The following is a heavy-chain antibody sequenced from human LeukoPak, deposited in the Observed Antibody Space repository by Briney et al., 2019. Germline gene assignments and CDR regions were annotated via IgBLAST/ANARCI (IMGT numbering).Heavy chain of an antibody. V-gene: IGHV3-23*01. CDR2: INNSGDKK. CDR3: ARGSPPDY. J-gene: IGHJ4*02. CDR1: GFTFNYYA. D-gene: IGHD2-15*01. Sequence: GGSLRLSCAASGFTFNYYAMTWVRQAPGKGLEWVSVINNSGDKKYYADSLKGRFTISRDNAKNSLYLQLNSLRAEDTAVYYCARGSPPDYWGQGTLVTVSS.